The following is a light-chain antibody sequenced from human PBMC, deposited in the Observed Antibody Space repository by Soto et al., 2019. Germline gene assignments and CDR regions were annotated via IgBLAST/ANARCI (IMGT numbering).Light chain of an antibody. V-gene: IGKV3-11*01. CDR1: QSFSSN. CDR2: DAS. CDR3: QQRSQWPPMT. J-gene: IGKJ5*01. Sequence: EIVMTQSPATLSVSPGERATLSCRASQSFSSNLAWYQVKPGQAPRLLIYDASIRATGVPARFSGSGSGTDFSLTISSLEPEDVAVYYCQQRSQWPPMTFGQGTRLEIK.